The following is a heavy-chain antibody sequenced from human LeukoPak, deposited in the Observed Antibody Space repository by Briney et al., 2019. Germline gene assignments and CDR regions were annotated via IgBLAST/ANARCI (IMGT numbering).Heavy chain of an antibody. J-gene: IGHJ4*02. CDR1: GYTFTSYD. D-gene: IGHD6-6*01. CDR3: ARGGRYSSSSDVDY. Sequence: APVKVSCKASGYTFTSYDINWVRQATGQGLEWMGWMNPSSGNTGYAQKFQGRVTMTRNTSISTAYMELSSLRSEDTAVYYCARGGRYSSSSDVDYWGQGTLVTVSS. CDR2: MNPSSGNT. V-gene: IGHV1-8*01.